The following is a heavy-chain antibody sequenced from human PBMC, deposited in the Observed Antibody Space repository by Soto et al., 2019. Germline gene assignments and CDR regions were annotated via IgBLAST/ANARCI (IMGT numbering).Heavy chain of an antibody. J-gene: IGHJ4*02. V-gene: IGHV3-23*01. Sequence: GESLKISCAASGFTFSSYAMSWVRQAPGKGLEWVSAISGSGGSTYYADSVKGRFTISRDNSKNTLYLQMNSLRAEDTAVYYCAKDHGVGSPGIRFLEWLLYYFDYWGQGTLVTVSS. CDR2: ISGSGGST. CDR3: AKDHGVGSPGIRFLEWLLYYFDY. CDR1: GFTFSSYA. D-gene: IGHD3-3*01.